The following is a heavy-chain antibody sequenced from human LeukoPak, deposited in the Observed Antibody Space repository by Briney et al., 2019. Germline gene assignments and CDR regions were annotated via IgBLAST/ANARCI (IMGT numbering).Heavy chain of an antibody. D-gene: IGHD3-16*01. J-gene: IGHJ6*02. CDR3: ARHVPYYDSDFSAWGMDV. CDR2: IYDSVFT. V-gene: IGHV4-59*08. CDR1: GGSISSYY. Sequence: SETLSLTCTVSGGSISSYYWNWIRQPPGKGLEWIGYIYDSVFTKYNPSLKSRVTISVDTSKSQFSLRLSSVTAADTAVYYCARHVPYYDSDFSAWGMDVWGQGTTVTVSS.